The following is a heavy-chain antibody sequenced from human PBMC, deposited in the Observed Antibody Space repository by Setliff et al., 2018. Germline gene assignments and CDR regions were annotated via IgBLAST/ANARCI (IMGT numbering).Heavy chain of an antibody. V-gene: IGHV5-51*01. CDR3: ARAEYCSGGSCYGSRWFDP. CDR2: IYPGDSDT. D-gene: IGHD2-15*01. Sequence: GESLKISCEGSGYSFTNYWIAWVRQMPGKGLEWMGIIYPGDSDTRYSPSFQGQVTISADKSISTAYLQWSSLKASDTAMYYCARAEYCSGGSCYGSRWFDPWGQGTLVTVSS. J-gene: IGHJ5*02. CDR1: GYSFTNYW.